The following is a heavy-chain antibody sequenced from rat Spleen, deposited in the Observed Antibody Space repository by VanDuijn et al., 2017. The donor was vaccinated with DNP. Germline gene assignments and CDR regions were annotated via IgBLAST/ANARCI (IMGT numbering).Heavy chain of an antibody. V-gene: IGHV5-22*01. CDR1: GFTFSDYY. Sequence: EVQLVESGGDLVQPGRSLTLSCAASGFTFSDYYMAWVRQAPTKGLEWVAYIGSDGYAPYYGDSVKGRFAISRDNAKSTLYLQMNSLRYEDMATYYCIRWNSGHFDYWGQGVMVTVSS. J-gene: IGHJ2*01. CDR3: IRWNSGHFDY. CDR2: IGSDGYAP. D-gene: IGHD4-3*01.